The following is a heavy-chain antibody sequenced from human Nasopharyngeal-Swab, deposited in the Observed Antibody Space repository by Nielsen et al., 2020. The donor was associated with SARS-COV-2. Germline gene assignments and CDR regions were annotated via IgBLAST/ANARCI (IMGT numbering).Heavy chain of an antibody. V-gene: IGHV4-61*02. J-gene: IGHJ6*03. CDR3: AREFSSSYYYYYYMDV. CDR1: GASISSAIYY. CDR2: IYTSGST. Sequence: SETLSLTCPVSGASISSAIYYWSWIRQPAGLGLEWIGRIYTSGSTNYNPSLKSRVTISVDTSKNQFSLKLSSVTAADTAVYYCAREFSSSYYYYYYMDVWGKGTTVTVSS. D-gene: IGHD6-6*01.